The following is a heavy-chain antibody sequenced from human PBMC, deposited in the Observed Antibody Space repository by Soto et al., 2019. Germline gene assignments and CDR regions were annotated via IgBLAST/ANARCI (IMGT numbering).Heavy chain of an antibody. Sequence: GESLKISCKGSGYSFTSYWIGWVRQMPGKGLEWMGIIYPGDSDTRYSPSFQGQVTISADKSISTAYLQWSSLKASDTAMYYCAGHRRAYCSSTSCYRRRYYYYMDVWGKGTTVTVSS. D-gene: IGHD2-2*01. CDR3: AGHRRAYCSSTSCYRRRYYYYMDV. V-gene: IGHV5-51*01. CDR2: IYPGDSDT. J-gene: IGHJ6*03. CDR1: GYSFTSYW.